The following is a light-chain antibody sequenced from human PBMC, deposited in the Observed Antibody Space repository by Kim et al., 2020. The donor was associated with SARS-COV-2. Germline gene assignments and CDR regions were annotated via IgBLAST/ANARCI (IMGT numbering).Light chain of an antibody. V-gene: IGKV3-20*01. CDR2: GAT. CDR3: QQYGSSPPYT. J-gene: IGKJ2*01. Sequence: SPGESASLSCRARQSVSSSYLAWYPQKPGQAPRLLIYGATSRATCIPDRFSGSGSGTDFTLTIGRLETEDFAVYYCQQYGSSPPYTFGQGTKLEI. CDR1: QSVSSSY.